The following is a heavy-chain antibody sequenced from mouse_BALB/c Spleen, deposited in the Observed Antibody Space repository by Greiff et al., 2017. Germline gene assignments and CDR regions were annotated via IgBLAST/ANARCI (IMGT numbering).Heavy chain of an antibody. CDR3: ASFITTVVQHGGFVY. Sequence: VQLQQSGAELVKPGASVKLSCTASGFNIKDTYMHWVKQRPEQGLEWIGRIDPANGNTKYDPKFQGKATITADTSSNTAYLQLSSLTSEDTAVYYCASFITTVVQHGGFVYWGQGTLVTVSA. CDR2: IDPANGNT. D-gene: IGHD1-1*01. V-gene: IGHV14-3*02. CDR1: GFNIKDTY. J-gene: IGHJ3*01.